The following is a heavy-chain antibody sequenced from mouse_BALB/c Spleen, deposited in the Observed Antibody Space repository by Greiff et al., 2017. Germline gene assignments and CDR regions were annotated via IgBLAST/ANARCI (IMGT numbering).Heavy chain of an antibody. CDR3: ARDYRVYYYAMDY. CDR1: GYAFSSYW. D-gene: IGHD2-4*01. CDR2: IYPGDGDT. V-gene: IGHV1-80*01. Sequence: VKLMESGAELVRPGSSVKISCKASGYAFSSYWMNWVKQRPGQGLEWIGQIYPGDGDTNYNGKFKGKATLTADKSSSTAYMQLSSLTSEDSAVYFCARDYRVYYYAMDYWGQGTSVTVSS. J-gene: IGHJ4*01.